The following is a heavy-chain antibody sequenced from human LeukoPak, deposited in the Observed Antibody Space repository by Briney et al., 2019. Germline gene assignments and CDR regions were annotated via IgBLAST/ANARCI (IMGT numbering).Heavy chain of an antibody. CDR3: ASPYSGSYSTDY. CDR1: GFTFSSYG. V-gene: IGHV3-30*03. D-gene: IGHD1-26*01. J-gene: IGHJ4*02. Sequence: GGSLRLSCAASGFTFSSYGMHWVHQAPGKGLEWVAVISYDGSNKYYADSVKGRFTISRDNSKNTLYLQMNSLRAEDTAVYYCASPYSGSYSTDYWGQGTLVTVSS. CDR2: ISYDGSNK.